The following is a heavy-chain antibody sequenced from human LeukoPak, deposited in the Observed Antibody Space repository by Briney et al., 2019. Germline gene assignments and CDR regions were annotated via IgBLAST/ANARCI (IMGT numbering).Heavy chain of an antibody. Sequence: ASVKVSCKASGYTFTGYYMHWVRQAPGQGLEWMGWMNPNSGNTGYAQKFQGRVTMTRNTSISTAYMELSSLRSEDTAVYYCASKGTLMVRGVVYYFDYWGQGTLVTVSS. CDR3: ASKGTLMVRGVVYYFDY. CDR2: MNPNSGNT. J-gene: IGHJ4*02. CDR1: GYTFTGYY. V-gene: IGHV1-8*02. D-gene: IGHD3-10*01.